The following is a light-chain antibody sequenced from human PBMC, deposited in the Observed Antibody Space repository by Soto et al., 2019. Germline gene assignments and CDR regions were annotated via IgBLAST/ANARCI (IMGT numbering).Light chain of an antibody. CDR3: LLTYTGTRI. CDR2: DTN. Sequence: QAVVTQEPSLTVSPGGTVTLTCGSSTGSVTSGHFPFWFQQRPGQAPRTLIYDTNNKQSXXXXXXSGFLLGGKAALTLSGXXXXXXXXXXXLLTYTGTRIFGGGTQLTVL. V-gene: IGLV7-46*01. J-gene: IGLJ7*01. CDR1: TGSVTSGHF.